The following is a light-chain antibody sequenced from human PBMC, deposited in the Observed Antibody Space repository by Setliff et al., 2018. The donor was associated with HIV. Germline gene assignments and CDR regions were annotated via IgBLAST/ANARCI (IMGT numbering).Light chain of an antibody. J-gene: IGLJ1*01. V-gene: IGLV1-51*01. CDR3: GAWDNSLSVYV. CDR1: SSNIGNNY. CDR2: NNN. Sequence: QSVLTQSPSVSAAPGQKVTISCSGSSSNIGNNYVSWYQQLPGTAPKLLIFNNNKRPSGIPDRFSGSKSGTSAALGITGLQTGDEADYYCGAWDNSLSVYVFGSGTQLTVL.